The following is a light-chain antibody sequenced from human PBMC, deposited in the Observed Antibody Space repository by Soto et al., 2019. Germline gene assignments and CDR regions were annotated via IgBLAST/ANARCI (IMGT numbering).Light chain of an antibody. CDR2: YVS. CDR3: SSYTSINFHV. V-gene: IGLV2-14*03. J-gene: IGLJ1*01. Sequence: QSALTQPASVSGSPGQSITISCTGTSSDVGGYNYVSWYQQHPGKAPKLMIYYVSHRPSGVSNRFSGSKSSNTASLTISGLQADDFADYYCSSYTSINFHVFGTGNNVTVL. CDR1: SSDVGGYNY.